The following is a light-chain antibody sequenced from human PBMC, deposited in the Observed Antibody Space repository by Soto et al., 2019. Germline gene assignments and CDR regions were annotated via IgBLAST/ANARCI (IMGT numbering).Light chain of an antibody. Sequence: EIVMTQSPATLSVSPGERATLSCRTSLSVSVYLDWYQQKPGQAPRLLISDASNRATGIPDRFSGSGSGTDFTLTISRLEPEDSAVYYCQQYGSSPTWTFGQGTKVDI. CDR3: QQYGSSPTWT. CDR1: LSVSVY. J-gene: IGKJ1*01. V-gene: IGKV3-20*01. CDR2: DAS.